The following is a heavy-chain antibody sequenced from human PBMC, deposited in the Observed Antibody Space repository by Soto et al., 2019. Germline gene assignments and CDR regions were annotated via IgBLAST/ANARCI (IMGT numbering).Heavy chain of an antibody. Sequence: PGGSLRLSCAASGFTVSGNYMSWVRQAPGKGLEWVSVIYSDGGTDYADSVKGRFTISRDNSKNTLYLQMNSLRAEDTAVFYCARGLYGSASWCYYGMDVWGQGTTVTVSS. V-gene: IGHV3-53*01. D-gene: IGHD3-10*01. CDR3: ARGLYGSASWCYYGMDV. CDR2: IYSDGGT. J-gene: IGHJ6*02. CDR1: GFTVSGNY.